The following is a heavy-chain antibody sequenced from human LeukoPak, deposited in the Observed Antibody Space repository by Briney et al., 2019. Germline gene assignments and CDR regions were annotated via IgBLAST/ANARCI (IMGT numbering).Heavy chain of an antibody. V-gene: IGHV4-59*01. J-gene: IGHJ4*03. CDR1: GDSINSYY. CDR2: IYYTGST. Sequence: SETLSLTCTVSGDSINSYYWTWIRQAPGKGLEWIGYIYYTGSTNYSPSLKSRVSISIDPSKNQFSLKLTSVTAADTAVYYCARDGSGGWSNFDYWGQGTMVTVSS. D-gene: IGHD6-19*01. CDR3: ARDGSGGWSNFDY.